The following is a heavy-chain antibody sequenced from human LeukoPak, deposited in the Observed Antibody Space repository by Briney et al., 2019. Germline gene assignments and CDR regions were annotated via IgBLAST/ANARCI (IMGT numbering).Heavy chain of an antibody. CDR3: AKDGVVRGLGPYYFDS. Sequence: PGGSLRLSCAASGFTFSSYSMNWVRQAPGKGLEWVSTISYSGGTTYHTDSVKGRFTISRDISKNTVYLQMNSLKAEDTAVYYCAKDGVVRGLGPYYFDSWGQGSLVTVSS. J-gene: IGHJ4*02. CDR2: ISYSGGTT. CDR1: GFTFSSYS. D-gene: IGHD3-10*01. V-gene: IGHV3-23*01.